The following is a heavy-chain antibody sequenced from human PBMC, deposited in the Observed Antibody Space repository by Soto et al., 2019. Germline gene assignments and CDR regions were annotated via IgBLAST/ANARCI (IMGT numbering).Heavy chain of an antibody. CDR2: IIPMFGTP. CDR1: GVTFNRQD. CDR3: AREPTYCSGGSCYSPNYYYYGMDV. J-gene: IGHJ6*02. V-gene: IGHV1-69*13. Sequence: SVKVSCKACGVTFNRQDMMWVRQAPGQGLEFMGGIIPMFGTPHYAEKFQDRVTITADESTGTAYLELSSLRSEDTAVYYCAREPTYCSGGSCYSPNYYYYGMDVWGQGTTVTVSS. D-gene: IGHD2-15*01.